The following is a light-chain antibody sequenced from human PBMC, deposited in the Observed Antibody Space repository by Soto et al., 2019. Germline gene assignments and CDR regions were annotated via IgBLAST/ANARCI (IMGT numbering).Light chain of an antibody. CDR1: QSVTSSY. Sequence: IVLTQSPGTLSLSPGEGLTLSCRASQSVTSSYLAWYQHKPGQAPRLLIYGGSTKATGTPDRFSGSGFGTDFTLTISRLEPEDFAVYYCQQYGSSPFTFGPGTKVDIK. CDR3: QQYGSSPFT. V-gene: IGKV3-20*01. CDR2: GGS. J-gene: IGKJ3*01.